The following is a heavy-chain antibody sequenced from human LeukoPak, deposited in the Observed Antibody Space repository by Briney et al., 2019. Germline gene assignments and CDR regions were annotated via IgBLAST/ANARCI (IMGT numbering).Heavy chain of an antibody. Sequence: PGGSLRLSCAASGFTFSSFEMHWVRQAPGKGLEWVSYISDSGNTIVYADSVKGRFTISRDNAENSLYLQMNSLRAEDTAVYFCVREGVNPETWFDPWGQGTLVTVSS. V-gene: IGHV3-48*03. CDR2: ISDSGNTI. CDR3: VREGVNPETWFDP. D-gene: IGHD1-14*01. J-gene: IGHJ5*02. CDR1: GFTFSSFE.